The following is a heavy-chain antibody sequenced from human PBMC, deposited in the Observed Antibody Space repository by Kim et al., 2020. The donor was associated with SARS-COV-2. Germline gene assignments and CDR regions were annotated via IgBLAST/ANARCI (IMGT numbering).Heavy chain of an antibody. CDR1: GYSISSDY. J-gene: IGHJ6*04. Sequence: SETLSLTCTVSGYSISSDYWSWSRQHAGRGLQWSGRINTRSSTTYNTPPLNRLTISVVTSKNQFSLMLRTLTAAAAAAVYYSATAGRSFTYYYGKGARG. V-gene: IGHV4-4*07. D-gene: IGHD1-26*01. CDR2: INTRSST. CDR3: ATAGRSFTYYYGKGA.